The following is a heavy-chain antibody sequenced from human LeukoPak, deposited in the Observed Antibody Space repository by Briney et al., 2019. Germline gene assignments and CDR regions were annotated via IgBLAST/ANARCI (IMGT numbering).Heavy chain of an antibody. V-gene: IGHV1-2*02. J-gene: IGHJ4*02. CDR2: INPNSGGT. D-gene: IGHD6-19*01. CDR1: GYTFTGYY. CDR3: ARDPLQWLVQYYFDY. Sequence: GASVKVSCKASGYTFTGYYMHWVRQAPGQWLEWMGWINPNSGGTNYAQKFQGRVTMTRDTSISTAYMELSRLRSDDTAVYYCARDPLQWLVQYYFDYWGQGTLVTVSS.